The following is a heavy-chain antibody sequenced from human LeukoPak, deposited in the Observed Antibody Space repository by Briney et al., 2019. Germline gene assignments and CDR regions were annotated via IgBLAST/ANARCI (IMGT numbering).Heavy chain of an antibody. J-gene: IGHJ4*02. CDR2: ISGDGDST. CDR1: GFTFSGHT. V-gene: IGHV3-23*01. CDR3: AKGVSPRWYHFDY. Sequence: GGSLRLSCAASGFTFSGHTMHWVRQAPGKGLEWVSTISGDGDSTFYADSVKGRFTISRDNSKNTLYLQMNNLRAEDTALYYCAKGVSPRWYHFDYWGQGTLVTVSS. D-gene: IGHD6-13*01.